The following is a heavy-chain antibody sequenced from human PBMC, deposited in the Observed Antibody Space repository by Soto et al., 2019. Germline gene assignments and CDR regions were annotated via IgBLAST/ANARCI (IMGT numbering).Heavy chain of an antibody. V-gene: IGHV1-18*04. CDR3: ASARTYYDFWSGYPYYYYYGMDV. CDR2: ISAYNGNT. CDR1: GYTFTSYG. Sequence: ASVKVSCKASGYTFTSYGISWVRQAPGQGLEWMRWISAYNGNTNYAQKLQGRVTMTTDTSTSTAYMELRSLRSDDTAVYYCASARTYYDFWSGYPYYYYYGMDVWGQGTTVTV. J-gene: IGHJ6*02. D-gene: IGHD3-3*01.